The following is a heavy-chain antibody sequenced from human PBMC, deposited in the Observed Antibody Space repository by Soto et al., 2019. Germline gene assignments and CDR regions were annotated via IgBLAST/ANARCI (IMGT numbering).Heavy chain of an antibody. Sequence: GGSLRLSCVAAGGSRSDYAGNWVRQAPGKGLEWVSFISSDSRTIYYADSVEGRFTVSRDNARNSVSLQMDSLRDEDAAVYYCARIKLVEWFFINVDVYDMDVWGQGTPVTVSS. CDR2: ISSDSRTI. J-gene: IGHJ6*02. CDR1: GGSRSDYA. CDR3: ARIKLVEWFFINVDVYDMDV. D-gene: IGHD3-3*01. V-gene: IGHV3-48*02.